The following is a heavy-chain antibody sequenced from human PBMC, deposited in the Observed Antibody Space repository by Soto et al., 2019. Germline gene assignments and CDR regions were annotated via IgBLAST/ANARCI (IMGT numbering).Heavy chain of an antibody. CDR1: GYSFSSYW. V-gene: IGHV5-51*01. D-gene: IGHD2-15*01. Sequence: GESLKISCKGSGYSFSSYWIGWVRQMPGKGLDWMAIIYPADSDTRYSPSFQGQVTISADKSISTAYLQWSSLKASDTVMYYCARRTSSVGRYYFDYWGQGTQVTVSS. J-gene: IGHJ4*02. CDR3: ARRTSSVGRYYFDY. CDR2: IYPADSDT.